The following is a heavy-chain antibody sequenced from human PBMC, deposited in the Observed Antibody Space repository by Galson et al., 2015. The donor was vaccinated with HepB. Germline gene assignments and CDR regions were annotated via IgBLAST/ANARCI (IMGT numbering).Heavy chain of an antibody. CDR3: ARLGIVGATFPRKYYYYGMDV. CDR1: GFTFSSYS. J-gene: IGHJ6*02. D-gene: IGHD1-26*01. CDR2: ISSSSSTI. Sequence: SLRLSCAASGFTFSSYSMNWVRQAPGKGLEWVSYISSSSSTIYYADSVKGRFTISRDNAKNSLYLQMNSLRAEDTAVYYCARLGIVGATFPRKYYYYGMDVWGQGTTVTVSS. V-gene: IGHV3-48*04.